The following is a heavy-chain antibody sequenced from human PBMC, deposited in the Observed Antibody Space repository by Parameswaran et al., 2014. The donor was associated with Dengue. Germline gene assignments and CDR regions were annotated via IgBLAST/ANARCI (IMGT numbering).Heavy chain of an antibody. CDR3: ASLSFYRIAVAGN. J-gene: IGHJ4*02. Sequence: RWIRQPPGKGLEWIGEINHSGSTNYNPSLKSRVTISVDTSKNQFSLKLSSVTAADTAVYYCASLSFYRIAVAGNWGQGTLVTVSS. V-gene: IGHV4-34*01. CDR2: INHSGST. D-gene: IGHD6-19*01.